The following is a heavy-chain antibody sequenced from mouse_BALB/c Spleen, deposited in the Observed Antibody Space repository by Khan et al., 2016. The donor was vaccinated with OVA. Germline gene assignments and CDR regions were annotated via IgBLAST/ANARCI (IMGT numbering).Heavy chain of an antibody. Sequence: EVQLQESGTVLARPGASVKMSCKASGYTFTSYWMHWVKQRPGQGLEWIGAIYPGNSDTNYNQKFKGKAKLTAVTSTSTAYLELNSLTNDDSAVYYCTRNGFGNYESWDYWGQGTTLTVSS. V-gene: IGHV1-5*01. J-gene: IGHJ2*01. D-gene: IGHD2-1*01. CDR3: TRNGFGNYESWDY. CDR1: GYTFTSYW. CDR2: IYPGNSDT.